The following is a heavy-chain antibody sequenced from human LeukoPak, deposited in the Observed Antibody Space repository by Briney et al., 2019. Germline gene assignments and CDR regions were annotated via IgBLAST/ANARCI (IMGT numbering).Heavy chain of an antibody. V-gene: IGHV4-4*07. CDR3: ARLKFYDSTGYPPGYYMDV. J-gene: IGHJ6*03. CDR2: IYPGGNT. CDR1: GVASYSFY. Sequence: SETLSFTCSVSGVASYSFYWMWLRQAAGKGPEWSGRIYPGGNTDYHPSRNTRVTMPTDLAKKQFSMRLRSVTAADTAVYYCARLKFYDSTGYPPGYYMDVWGKGTAVTVSS. D-gene: IGHD3-22*01.